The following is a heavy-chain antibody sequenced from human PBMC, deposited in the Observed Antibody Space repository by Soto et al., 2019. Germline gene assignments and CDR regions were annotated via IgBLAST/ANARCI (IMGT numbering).Heavy chain of an antibody. CDR2: IKEDGSEK. CDR1: GFIFTRSW. V-gene: IGHV3-7*01. J-gene: IGHJ4*01. D-gene: IGHD4-17*01. Sequence: GGSLRLSCEASGFIFTRSWMGWVRQAPGKGLEWVASIKEDGSEKYYLDSVKGRFTVSRDNAKNSLFLQMNSLRADDTGVYYCAKYGYYTFDFWGYGSQVTVSS. CDR3: AKYGYYTFDF.